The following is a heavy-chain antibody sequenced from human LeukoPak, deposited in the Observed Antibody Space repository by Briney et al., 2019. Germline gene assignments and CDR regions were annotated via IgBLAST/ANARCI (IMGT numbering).Heavy chain of an antibody. CDR1: GYTFTSYY. CDR2: INPSGGST. Sequence: ASVKVSCKASGYTFTSYYMRWVRQAPGQGLEWMGIINPSGGSTSYAQKFQGRVTMTRDTSTSTVYMELSSLRSEDTAVYNCAGDYGDYTFDYWGQGTLVTVSS. J-gene: IGHJ4*02. D-gene: IGHD4-17*01. CDR3: AGDYGDYTFDY. V-gene: IGHV1-46*01.